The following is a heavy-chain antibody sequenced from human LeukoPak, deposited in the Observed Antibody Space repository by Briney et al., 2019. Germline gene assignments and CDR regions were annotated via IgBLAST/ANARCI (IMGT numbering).Heavy chain of an antibody. D-gene: IGHD6-19*01. CDR3: ARSVAGTRDYYYYMDV. CDR1: GGTFSSYA. CDR2: IIPIFGTA. J-gene: IGHJ6*03. V-gene: IGHV1-69*06. Sequence: SVKVSCKASGGTFSSYAISWVRQAPGQGLEWMGGIIPIFGTANYAQKFQGRVTITADKSTSTAYMELSSLRSEDTAVYYCARSVAGTRDYYYYMDVWGKGTTVTVSS.